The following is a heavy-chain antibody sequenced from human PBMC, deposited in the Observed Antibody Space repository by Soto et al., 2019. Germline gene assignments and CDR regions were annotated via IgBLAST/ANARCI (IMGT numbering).Heavy chain of an antibody. V-gene: IGHV1-46*03. D-gene: IGHD4-17*01. CDR1: GYTFTSYY. Sequence: QVQLVQSGAEVKKPGASVKVSCKASGYTFTSYYMHWVRQAPGQGLEWMGIINPSGGSTSYAQKFQGRVTMTRDTSTSTVYMELSSLRSEGTAVYYCARDTGTTVNTDCYFDYWGQGTLVTVSS. J-gene: IGHJ4*02. CDR2: INPSGGST. CDR3: ARDTGTTVNTDCYFDY.